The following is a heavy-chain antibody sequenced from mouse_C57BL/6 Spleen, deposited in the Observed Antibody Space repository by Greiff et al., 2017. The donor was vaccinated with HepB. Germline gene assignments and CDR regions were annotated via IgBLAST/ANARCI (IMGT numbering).Heavy chain of an antibody. Sequence: EVKLMESEGGLVQPGSSMKLSCTASGFTFSDYYMAWVRQVPEKGLEWVANINYDGSSTYYLDSLKSRFIISGDNAKNILYLQMSSLKSEDTATYYCARDDDGYHWYFDVWGTGTTVTVSS. V-gene: IGHV5-16*01. CDR2: INYDGSST. CDR1: GFTFSDYY. CDR3: ARDDDGYHWYFDV. D-gene: IGHD2-3*01. J-gene: IGHJ1*03.